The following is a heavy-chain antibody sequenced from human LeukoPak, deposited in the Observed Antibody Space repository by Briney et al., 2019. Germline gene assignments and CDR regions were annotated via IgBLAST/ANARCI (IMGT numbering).Heavy chain of an antibody. CDR1: GLTVSSNY. D-gene: IGHD2-21*01. Sequence: GGSLRLSCAVSGLTVSSNYVGWVRQAPGRGLEWVSVIYSGGSTYNEDSVKGRITISRDNSKNTMYLQMNGLRADDTAVYYCARVFSGRDSFYSYYFYMHVWGKGPTVPISS. V-gene: IGHV3-53*01. CDR3: ARVFSGRDSFYSYYFYMHV. CDR2: IYSGGST. J-gene: IGHJ6*03.